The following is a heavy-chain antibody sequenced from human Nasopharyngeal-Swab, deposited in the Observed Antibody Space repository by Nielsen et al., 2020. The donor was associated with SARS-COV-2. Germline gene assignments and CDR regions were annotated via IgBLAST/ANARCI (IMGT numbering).Heavy chain of an antibody. V-gene: IGHV3-23*01. Sequence: GESLKISCAASGFTVSSKYMSWVRQAPGKGLKWVSAISGSGGSTYYADSVKGRFTISRDNSKNTLYLQMNSLRAEDTAVYYCAKRFSPKWGQGTLVTVSS. J-gene: IGHJ4*02. CDR1: GFTVSSKY. CDR3: AKRFSPK. D-gene: IGHD3-10*01. CDR2: ISGSGGST.